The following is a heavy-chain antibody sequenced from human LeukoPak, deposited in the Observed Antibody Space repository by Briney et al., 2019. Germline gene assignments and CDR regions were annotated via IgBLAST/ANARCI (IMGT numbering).Heavy chain of an antibody. V-gene: IGHV3-49*03. CDR2: IRNKVYGGTT. D-gene: IGHD4-11*01. Sequence: GGSLRLSCIASGFTFGDYAMSWFHQAPGKGLEWVGFIRNKVYGGTTEYAASVKGRFTISRDDSKSILYLQMNSLKTEDTAVYYCTRGDYSNYDYWGQGTLVTVSS. CDR1: GFTFGDYA. J-gene: IGHJ4*02. CDR3: TRGDYSNYDY.